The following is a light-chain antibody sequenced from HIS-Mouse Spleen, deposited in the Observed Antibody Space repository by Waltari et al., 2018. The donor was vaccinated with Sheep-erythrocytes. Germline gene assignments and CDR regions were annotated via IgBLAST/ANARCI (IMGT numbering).Light chain of an antibody. V-gene: IGLV2-23*01. Sequence: QSALTQPASVSGSPGQSIPISCTGTRSDVGSYNLVSWYQQHPGQAPKLMIYEGSKRPSGVSNRFAGSKSGNTASLTISGLQAEDEADYYCCSYAGSSTWVFGGGTKLTVL. CDR2: EGS. CDR1: RSDVGSYNL. J-gene: IGLJ3*02. CDR3: CSYAGSSTWV.